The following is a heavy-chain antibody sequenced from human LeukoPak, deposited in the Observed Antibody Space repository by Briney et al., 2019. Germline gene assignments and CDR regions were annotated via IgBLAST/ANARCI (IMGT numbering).Heavy chain of an antibody. CDR3: ATATQPRGYFLH. D-gene: IGHD2-2*01. V-gene: IGHV1-18*01. Sequence: ASVTVSCKASGYTFTTYSLAWVRQAPGQRLEGMGWISVNNGGTNYAQSFQDRVTLTRDTSTNTAYFELRSLRSDDTAIIYCATATQPRGYFLHWGQGTLVTVSS. J-gene: IGHJ1*01. CDR2: ISVNNGGT. CDR1: GYTFTTYS.